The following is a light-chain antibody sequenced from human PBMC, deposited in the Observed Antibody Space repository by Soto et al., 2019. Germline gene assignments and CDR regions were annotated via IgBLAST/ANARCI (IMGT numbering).Light chain of an antibody. CDR2: DAS. Sequence: DIQMPQSPSSLSASVGDRVTITCPASQDITIYLNWYQHKPGKAPKLLIYDASILEAGVPPRFSGSGSGTDFTFTIRSLQPEDVVTYYLRYCGYLPIFGPGTTVDFK. V-gene: IGKV1-33*01. J-gene: IGKJ3*01. CDR3: RYCGYLPI. CDR1: QDITIY.